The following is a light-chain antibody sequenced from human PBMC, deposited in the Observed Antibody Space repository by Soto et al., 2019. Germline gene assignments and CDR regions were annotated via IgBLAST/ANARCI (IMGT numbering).Light chain of an antibody. CDR2: KAS. Sequence: DLPMTQSPSTLSASIGDRVTITCRASESISSWLAWYQQKPGKAPKLLIYKASSLESGVPSRFSGSGSGTEFTLTISSLQPDDFATYYCQQYNSYRTFGGGTKVEIK. CDR3: QQYNSYRT. V-gene: IGKV1-5*03. CDR1: ESISSW. J-gene: IGKJ4*01.